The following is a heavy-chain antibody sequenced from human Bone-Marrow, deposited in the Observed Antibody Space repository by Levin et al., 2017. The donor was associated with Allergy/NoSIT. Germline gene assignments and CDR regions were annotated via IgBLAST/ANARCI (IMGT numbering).Heavy chain of an antibody. CDR3: ARHHSTGYTNAFDI. CDR1: GGSIFTTYF. J-gene: IGHJ3*02. CDR2: IYHSGSA. D-gene: IGHD5-24*01. Sequence: SETLSLTCTVSGGSIFTTYFWAWIRQPPGKGLEWLGSIYHSGSAYYNPSLGSRVTKSVDTSRNQFSLTLDSVTAADTAVYFCARHHSTGYTNAFDIWGQGTMVTVSS. V-gene: IGHV4-39*01.